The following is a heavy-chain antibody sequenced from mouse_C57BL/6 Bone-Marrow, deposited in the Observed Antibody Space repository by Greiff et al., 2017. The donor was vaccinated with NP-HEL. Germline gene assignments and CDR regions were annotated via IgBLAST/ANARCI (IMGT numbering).Heavy chain of an antibody. CDR2: IDPENGDT. V-gene: IGHV14-4*01. CDR1: GFNIKDDY. CDR3: TTRFPFDY. Sequence: EVKVVESGAELVRPGASVKLSCTASGFNIKDDYMHWVKQRPEQGLEWIGWIDPENGDTEYASKFQGKATITADTSSNTAYLQLSSLTSEDTAVYYCTTRFPFDYWGQGTTLTVSS. J-gene: IGHJ2*01.